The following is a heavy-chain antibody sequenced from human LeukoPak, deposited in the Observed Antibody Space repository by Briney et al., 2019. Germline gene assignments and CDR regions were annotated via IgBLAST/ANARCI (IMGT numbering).Heavy chain of an antibody. V-gene: IGHV3-7*01. Sequence: PGGSLRLSCAASGFIFTKYWMSWVRQAPGKGREWVANIKQDGSNKYYADSVKGRFTISRDNSKNTLYLQMNSLRAEGTAVYSCAKDRDSGKCFDYWGQGTLVTVSS. CDR2: IKQDGSNK. J-gene: IGHJ4*02. CDR1: GFIFTKYW. D-gene: IGHD1-26*01. CDR3: AKDRDSGKCFDY.